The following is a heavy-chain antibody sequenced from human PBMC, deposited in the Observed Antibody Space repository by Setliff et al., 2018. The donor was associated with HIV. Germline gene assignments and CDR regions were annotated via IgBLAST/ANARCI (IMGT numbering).Heavy chain of an antibody. V-gene: IGHV3-21*04. CDR2: ISSSGSYI. J-gene: IGHJ4*02. Sequence: GGSLRLSCAASGFTFSGYSMNWVRQAPGKGLEWVSCISSSGSYIYYADSVKGRFTISRDNAKNSLYLQMNSLRAEDTAVYYCAREVVGATERYYFDYWGQGTLVTVSS. CDR3: AREVVGATERYYFDY. D-gene: IGHD1-26*01. CDR1: GFTFSGYS.